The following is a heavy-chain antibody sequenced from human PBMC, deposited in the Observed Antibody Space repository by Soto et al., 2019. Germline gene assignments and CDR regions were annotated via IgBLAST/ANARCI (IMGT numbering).Heavy chain of an antibody. J-gene: IGHJ5*02. CDR3: ARGPAP. CDR1: CGSISRVGYY. Sequence: SETRSLTCIVACGSISRVGYYWSWIRQNPGKGLEWIGYTYNIASXXYSPSLKXXVTISVDTSKXQFSLXLSSVTAADTAVYYCARGPAPWGQGTLVTVS. V-gene: IGHV4-31*01. CDR2: TYNIASX.